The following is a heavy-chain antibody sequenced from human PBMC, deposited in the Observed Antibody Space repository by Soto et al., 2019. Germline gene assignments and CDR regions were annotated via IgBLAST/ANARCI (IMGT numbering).Heavy chain of an antibody. CDR1: GFTFSNAW. Sequence: EVQLVESGGGLVKPGGSLRLSCAASGFTFSNAWMNWVRQAPGKGLEWVGRIKSKTDGGTTDYAAPVKGRFTISRDDSXNTLYLQMSSLKTEDTAVYYCTTKGRLLEWLGVDPWGQGTLVTVSS. CDR3: TTKGRLLEWLGVDP. CDR2: IKSKTDGGTT. D-gene: IGHD3-3*01. J-gene: IGHJ5*02. V-gene: IGHV3-15*07.